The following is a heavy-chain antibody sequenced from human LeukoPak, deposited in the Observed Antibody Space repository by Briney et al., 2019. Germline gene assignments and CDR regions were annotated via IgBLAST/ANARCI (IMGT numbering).Heavy chain of an antibody. Sequence: GGSLRLSCAASGFTFSNYIMHWVRQAPGKGLDWVAVILENGSYQYYADSVKGRFTISRDNSKNTLFLQMNSLRAEDTAVYYCARGVIRGYSYGHYYYYMDVWGKGTTVTVSS. CDR1: GFTFSNYI. J-gene: IGHJ6*03. D-gene: IGHD5-18*01. CDR3: ARGVIRGYSYGHYYYYMDV. CDR2: ILENGSYQ. V-gene: IGHV3-30*04.